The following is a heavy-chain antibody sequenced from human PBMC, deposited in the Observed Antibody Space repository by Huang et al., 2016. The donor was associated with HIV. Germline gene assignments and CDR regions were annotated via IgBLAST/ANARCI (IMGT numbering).Heavy chain of an antibody. D-gene: IGHD2-2*01. J-gene: IGHJ3*02. Sequence: EVQLVQSGAVVKKPGESLKISCKGSGYTFNGYWIGWVRQMPGKGLEWMGIIYPGDSDTTYSPSFQGQVTISAGKSISTAYLQWSGLKASDTAMYYCARQGVGDFVVEPTGLGAFDIWGQGTMVTVSS. V-gene: IGHV5-51*01. CDR1: GYTFNGYW. CDR2: IYPGDSDT. CDR3: ARQGVGDFVVEPTGLGAFDI.